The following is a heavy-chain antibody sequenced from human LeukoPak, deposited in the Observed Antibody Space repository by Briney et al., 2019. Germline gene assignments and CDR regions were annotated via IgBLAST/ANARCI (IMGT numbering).Heavy chain of an antibody. CDR3: AKIGEQLVPEN. Sequence: GRSLRLSCAASGFTFTRYGMHWVPQAPRKGLEWVEFLRYDGSNKYYADSVKGRFTISRDNSKNTLYLQMNSLRAEDTAVYYCAKIGEQLVPENWGQGTLVTVSS. CDR1: GFTFTRYG. D-gene: IGHD6-13*01. V-gene: IGHV3-30*02. J-gene: IGHJ4*02. CDR2: LRYDGSNK.